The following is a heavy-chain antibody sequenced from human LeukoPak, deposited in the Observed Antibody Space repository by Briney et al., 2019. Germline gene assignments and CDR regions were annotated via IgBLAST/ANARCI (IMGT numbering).Heavy chain of an antibody. CDR2: IYETGST. Sequence: SETLSLTCTVSGSSISSAYYWDWIRQPPGKGLEWIGNIYETGSTNYNPSLKSRVTMSVDTSKNQFSLKLSSVTAADTAVYYCARDRVGATPSYYYYMDVWGKGTTVTISS. J-gene: IGHJ6*03. CDR3: ARDRVGATPSYYYYMDV. CDR1: GSSISSAYY. D-gene: IGHD1-26*01. V-gene: IGHV4-38-2*02.